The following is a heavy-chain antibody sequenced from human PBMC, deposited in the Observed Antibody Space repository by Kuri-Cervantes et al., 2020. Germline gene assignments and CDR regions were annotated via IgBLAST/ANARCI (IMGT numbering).Heavy chain of an antibody. CDR1: GYTFTSYA. D-gene: IGHD3-10*01. J-gene: IGHJ5*02. V-gene: IGHV1-8*02. CDR2: MNPNSGNT. Sequence: ASVKVSCKASGYTFTSYAMNWVRQAPGQGLEWMGWMNPNSGNTGYAQKFQGRVTMTRNTSISTAYMELSSLRSEDTAVYYCARGCGSGGNCFDPWGQGTLVTVSS. CDR3: ARGCGSGGNCFDP.